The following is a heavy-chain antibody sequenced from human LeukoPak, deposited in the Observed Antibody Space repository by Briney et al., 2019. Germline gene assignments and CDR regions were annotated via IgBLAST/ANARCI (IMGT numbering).Heavy chain of an antibody. D-gene: IGHD6-19*01. CDR1: GFTFSNSA. Sequence: PGGSLRLSCAASGFTFSNSAMSWVRQAPGKGLEWVSTLRGSGITTYYAASVKGRFTISRDNSKNTLYLQMNSLRAEDTAVYYCGKGIYSSGWSYFDYWGHGTLVTVSS. J-gene: IGHJ4*01. CDR3: GKGIYSSGWSYFDY. CDR2: LRGSGITT. V-gene: IGHV3-23*01.